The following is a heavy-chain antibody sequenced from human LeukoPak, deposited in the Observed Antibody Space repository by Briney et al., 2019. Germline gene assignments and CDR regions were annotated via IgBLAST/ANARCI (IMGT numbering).Heavy chain of an antibody. CDR1: GFTFSTYG. J-gene: IGHJ4*02. D-gene: IGHD4-17*01. CDR2: VWSDGNGK. V-gene: IGHV3-33*01. Sequence: GRSLRLSCAASGFTFSTYGMHWVRQAPGKGLEWVALVWSDGNGKFYADSVKGRFTISRDNSKNTVYLQMNSLRAEDTAVYYCVSVLTVTFDSWGQGTLVTASS. CDR3: VSVLTVTFDS.